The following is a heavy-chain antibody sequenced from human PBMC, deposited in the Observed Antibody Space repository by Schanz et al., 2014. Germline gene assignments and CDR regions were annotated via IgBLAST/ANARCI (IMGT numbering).Heavy chain of an antibody. CDR3: ATMWAYCTITTCHTLEPFDV. CDR1: GGTFSRLT. CDR2: INGYNGHT. J-gene: IGHJ3*01. Sequence: QVQLVQSGADVKKPGSSVRVSCKASGGTFSRLTFSWVRQAPGQGLEWMGWINGYNGHTLYAQKFQGRVTMTTDTSANTAYMELRSLRSDDTALYYCATMWAYCTITTCHTLEPFDVWGQGTMVTVSS. D-gene: IGHD2-2*01. V-gene: IGHV1-18*01.